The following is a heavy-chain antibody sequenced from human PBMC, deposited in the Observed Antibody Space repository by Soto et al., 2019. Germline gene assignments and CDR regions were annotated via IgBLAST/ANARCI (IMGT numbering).Heavy chain of an antibody. CDR2: IYSGGST. CDR1: GLTLSHTQ. J-gene: IGHJ4*02. D-gene: IGHD6-6*01. V-gene: IGHV3-53*01. Sequence: GGSLRLSCAVSGLTLSHTQMSWVRRAPGKGLQWVSVIYSGGSTYYANAVKGRFTISRDISENTVYLELDKLTVDYTAVYYCARAREPEYSSSIFFDYWGRGTRVTVPS. CDR3: ARAREPEYSSSIFFDY.